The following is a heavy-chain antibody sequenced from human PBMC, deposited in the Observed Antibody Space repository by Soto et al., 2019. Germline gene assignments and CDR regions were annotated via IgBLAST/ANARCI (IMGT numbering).Heavy chain of an antibody. CDR1: GGTFSSYT. D-gene: IGHD7-27*01. J-gene: IGHJ3*02. V-gene: IGHV1-69*08. CDR2: IIPILAIA. Sequence: QVQLVQSGAEVKKPGSSVKVSCKASGGTFSSYTISWVRQAPGQGLEWMGRIIPILAIANYAQKVQGRVTITADKYTSTDYVEMSSLRSEETAVYYWAGDLGAFDIWGKGTMVTVSS. CDR3: AGDLGAFDI.